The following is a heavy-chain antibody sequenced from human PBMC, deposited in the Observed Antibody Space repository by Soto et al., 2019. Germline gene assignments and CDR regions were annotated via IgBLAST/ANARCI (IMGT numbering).Heavy chain of an antibody. D-gene: IGHD6-13*01. V-gene: IGHV2-5*02. CDR3: ELSGIAAAGTRWFGP. J-gene: IGHJ5*02. CDR1: GFSLSTSGVG. CDR2: IYWDDDK. Sequence: QITLKESGPTLVKPTQPLTLTCTFSGFSLSTSGVGVGWIRQPPGKALEPLALIYWDDDKRYCPSLKSRLTINNDPYKNQVVRTRTNMDPVDTTTYYCELSGIAAAGTRWFGPWGQGNMVTVSS.